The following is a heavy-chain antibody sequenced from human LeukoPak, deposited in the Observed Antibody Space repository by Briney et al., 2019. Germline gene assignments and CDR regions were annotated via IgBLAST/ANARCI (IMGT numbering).Heavy chain of an antibody. D-gene: IGHD3-3*01. CDR1: GGSFSGYY. V-gene: IGHV4-34*01. CDR3: ARHVVYYDFWSGYHTPHYYMDV. Sequence: PSETLSLTCAVYGGSFSGYYWSWIRPPPVKGLEWIGEINHSGSTNYNLSVRSRVTISVDTSKNQFSLKLSSVTAADTAVYYCARHVVYYDFWSGYHTPHYYMDVWGKGTTVTVSS. J-gene: IGHJ6*03. CDR2: INHSGST.